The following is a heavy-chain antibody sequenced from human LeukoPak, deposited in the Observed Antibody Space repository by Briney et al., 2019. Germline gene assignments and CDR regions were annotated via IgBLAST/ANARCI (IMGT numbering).Heavy chain of an antibody. CDR1: GFAFSDYY. CDR2: ICDSGRTI. CDR3: ARDRLGDYDHSGYYDK. V-gene: IGHV3-11*01. Sequence: PGGSLRLSCAASGFAFSDYYMSWIRQAPGKGLEWVSYICDSGRTIYYADSVKGRFTISRDNAKNSVYLQMNNLGAEDTAVYYCARDRLGDYDHSGYYDKWGQGTLVTVSS. D-gene: IGHD3-22*01. J-gene: IGHJ4*02.